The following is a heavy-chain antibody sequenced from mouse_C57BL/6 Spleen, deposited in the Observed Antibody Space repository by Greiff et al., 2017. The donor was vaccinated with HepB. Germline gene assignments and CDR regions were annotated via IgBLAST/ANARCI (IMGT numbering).Heavy chain of an antibody. CDR1: GFTFSSYA. CDR2: ISSGGDYI. D-gene: IGHD5-1-1*01. CDR3: TRVIRYFDV. J-gene: IGHJ1*03. Sequence: EVKLVESGEGLVKPGGSLKLSCAASGFTFSSYAMSWVHQTPEKRLEWVAYISSGGDYIYYADTVKGRFTISRDNARNTLYLQMSSLKSEDTAMYYCTRVIRYFDVWGTGTTVTVSS. V-gene: IGHV5-9-1*02.